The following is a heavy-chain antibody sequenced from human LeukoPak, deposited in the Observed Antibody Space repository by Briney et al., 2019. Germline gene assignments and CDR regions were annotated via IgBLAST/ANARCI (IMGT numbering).Heavy chain of an antibody. CDR2: IYYSGST. Sequence: SETLSLTCTVCVDPISSYYWSWLRQPPGKGLEWIGYIYYSGSTNYNPSLKSRVTISVDTSKNQFSLKLSSVTAADTAVYYCARDQSRWFDPWGQGTLVTVSS. V-gene: IGHV4-59*01. J-gene: IGHJ5*02. CDR3: ARDQSRWFDP. CDR1: VDPISSYY.